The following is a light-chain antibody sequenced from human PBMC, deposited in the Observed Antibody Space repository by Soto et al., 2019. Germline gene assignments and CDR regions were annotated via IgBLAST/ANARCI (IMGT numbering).Light chain of an antibody. J-gene: IGKJ1*01. Sequence: AIQMTQSPSSLSASVGDRVTITCRASQGIKNELGWYQQRPGKAPKLLIYAASTLQTGVPSSFSGSGSGADFTLTISSLQPEDFATYYCLQDYNYPPTFGQGTKVEIK. V-gene: IGKV1-6*01. CDR1: QGIKNE. CDR2: AAS. CDR3: LQDYNYPPT.